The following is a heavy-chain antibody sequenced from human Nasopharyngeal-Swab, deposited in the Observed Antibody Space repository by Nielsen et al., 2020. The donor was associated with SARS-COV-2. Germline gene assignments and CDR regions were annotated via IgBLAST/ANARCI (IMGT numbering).Heavy chain of an antibody. CDR3: ARSLLRFLEWTNFDY. J-gene: IGHJ4*02. CDR1: GGSISSSSYY. D-gene: IGHD3-3*01. CDR2: IYYSGST. V-gene: IGHV4-39*07. Sequence: GSLRLSCTVSGGSISSSSYYWGWIRQPPGKGLEWIGSIYYSGSTYYNPSLKSRVTISVDTSKNQFSLKLSSVTAADTAVYYCARSLLRFLEWTNFDYWGQGTLVTVSS.